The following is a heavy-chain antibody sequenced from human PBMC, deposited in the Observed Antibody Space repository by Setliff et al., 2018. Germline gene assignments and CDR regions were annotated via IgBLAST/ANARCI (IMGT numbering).Heavy chain of an antibody. CDR1: GFTVSSNE. Sequence: PGGSLRLSCAASGFTVSSNEMSWVRQAPGKGLEWVSSISGGSTYYADSRKGRFTISRDNSKNTLHLQMNSLRAEDTAVYYCASLRGNTAILNWGQGTLVTVSS. CDR3: ASLRGNTAILN. CDR2: ISGGST. D-gene: IGHD5-18*01. V-gene: IGHV3-66*01. J-gene: IGHJ4*02.